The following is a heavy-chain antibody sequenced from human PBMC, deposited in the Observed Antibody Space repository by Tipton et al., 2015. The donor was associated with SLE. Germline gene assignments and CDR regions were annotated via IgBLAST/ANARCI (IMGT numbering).Heavy chain of an antibody. V-gene: IGHV4-39*07. CDR2: IYYSGNT. J-gene: IGHJ2*01. CDR1: GGSISSSSYY. D-gene: IGHD2-2*01. Sequence: TLSLTRTVSGGSISSSSYYWGWIRQPPGKGLEWIGSIYYSGNTYYNPSLKSRVTISVDTSKNQFSLKLSSVTAADTAVYYCARRLVAAANDWYFGLWGRGTLVTVSP. CDR3: ARRLVAAANDWYFGL.